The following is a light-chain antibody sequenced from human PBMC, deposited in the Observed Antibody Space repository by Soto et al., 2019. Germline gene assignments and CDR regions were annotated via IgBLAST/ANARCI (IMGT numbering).Light chain of an antibody. Sequence: EIGMTQSPATLSVSPGERVTLSCRASQSVSSNLAWYQQKPGQAPRLLIYGASTRAAGIPARFSGSGSGTEFSFTISSLQSEDFAIYYCQQYHMWWKFGQGT. CDR3: QQYHMWWK. CDR2: GAS. CDR1: QSVSSN. J-gene: IGKJ1*01. V-gene: IGKV3-15*01.